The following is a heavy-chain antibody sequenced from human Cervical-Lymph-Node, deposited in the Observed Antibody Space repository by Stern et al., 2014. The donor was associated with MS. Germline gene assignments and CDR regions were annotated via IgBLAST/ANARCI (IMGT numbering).Heavy chain of an antibody. CDR2: ISSSSSYI. Sequence: EVQLVESGGGLVKPGGSLGLPCAASGFTFSSYSMNWVRQAPGKGLEWVSSISSSSSYIYYADSVKGRFTISRDNAKNSLYLQMNSLRAEDTAVYYCARAEYSSSSFSYWGQGTLVTVSS. V-gene: IGHV3-21*01. CDR1: GFTFSSYS. CDR3: ARAEYSSSSFSY. J-gene: IGHJ4*02. D-gene: IGHD6-6*01.